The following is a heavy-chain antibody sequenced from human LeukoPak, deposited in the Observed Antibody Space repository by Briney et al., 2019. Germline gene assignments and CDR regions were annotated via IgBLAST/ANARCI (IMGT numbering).Heavy chain of an antibody. J-gene: IGHJ4*02. D-gene: IGHD3-3*01. Sequence: GGSLRLSCAASGFTFDDYAMHWLRPAPGEARVGVSGSSWNDVRIGYADSVKGRFTISRESAKNPLYLQMNSLRAEDTALYCCAKDLSTFGVGTTPDYWGQGTLVTVSS. CDR3: AKDLSTFGVGTTPDY. CDR2: SSWNDVRI. CDR1: GFTFDDYA. V-gene: IGHV3-9*01.